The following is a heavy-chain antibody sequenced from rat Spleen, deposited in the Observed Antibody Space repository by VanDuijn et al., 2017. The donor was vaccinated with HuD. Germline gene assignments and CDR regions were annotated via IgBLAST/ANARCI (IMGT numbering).Heavy chain of an antibody. CDR3: ARHRIYYSSYVYAFDY. CDR1: GFTFSNFG. CDR2: ISSGGGNT. Sequence: EVQLVESGGGLVQPGRSLKLSYAASGFTFSNFGMAWVRQAPTKGLEWVASISSGGGNTYYRDSVKGRFIISRDNAKNTLYLQMDSLRSEDTATYYCARHRIYYSSYVYAFDYWGQGVMVTVSS. D-gene: IGHD1-2*01. J-gene: IGHJ2*01. V-gene: IGHV5S13*01.